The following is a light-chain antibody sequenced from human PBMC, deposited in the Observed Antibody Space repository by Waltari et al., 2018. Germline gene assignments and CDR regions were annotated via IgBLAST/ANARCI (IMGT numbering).Light chain of an antibody. J-gene: IGLJ2*01. CDR1: GSNIGAYD. CDR3: QSYDTSLSVV. Sequence: QSVLTQPPSVSGAPGQRVTLSCTGSGSNIGAYDVHWYQHRPGKAPTLPIYGVNNRPAGVPDRFFGSKSGTSASLAITSLRAEDEGVYYCQSYDTSLSVVFGGGTKLTVL. V-gene: IGLV1-40*01. CDR2: GVN.